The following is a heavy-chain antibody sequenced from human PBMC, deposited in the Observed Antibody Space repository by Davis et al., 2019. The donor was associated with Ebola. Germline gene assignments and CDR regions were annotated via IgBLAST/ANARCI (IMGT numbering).Heavy chain of an antibody. CDR2: IKSKSEGGTT. CDR1: GFIFRNAW. Sequence: PGGSLRLSCAASGFIFRNAWVSWVRQAPGEGLEWVGLIKSKSEGGTTEYSAPVKDRFTISRDDSKNTVYLQMNSLKTEDTAVYYCSRGAKNYGMDVWGQGTTVTVSS. CDR3: SRGAKNYGMDV. J-gene: IGHJ6*02. V-gene: IGHV3-15*01.